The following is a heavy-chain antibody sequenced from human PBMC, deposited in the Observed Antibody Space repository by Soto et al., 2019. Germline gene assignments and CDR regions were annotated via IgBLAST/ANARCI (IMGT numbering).Heavy chain of an antibody. CDR1: GYTFISHA. CDR2: IIPVFGTP. V-gene: IGHV1-69*06. CDR3: ARGGALSTSWYWGDGLDS. D-gene: IGHD6-13*01. J-gene: IGHJ4*02. Sequence: SVKVSCKAAGYTFISHAITWGRQAPGQGLEWMGGIIPVFGTPSYAQKFQGRVTISADKSTNTSYLELRSLRSEDTAVYYCARGGALSTSWYWGDGLDSWGQGTQVTVSS.